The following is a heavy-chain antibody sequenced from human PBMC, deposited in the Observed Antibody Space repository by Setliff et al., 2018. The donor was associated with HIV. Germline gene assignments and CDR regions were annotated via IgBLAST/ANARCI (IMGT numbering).Heavy chain of an antibody. CDR1: GGSISSHY. V-gene: IGHV4-59*11. CDR3: AKEGGLYFGMLIHDAIDL. D-gene: IGHD3-3*01. CDR2: IYYSGST. J-gene: IGHJ3*01. Sequence: LSLTCTVSGGSISSHYWGWIRQPPGKGLEWIGSIYYSGSTNYNPSLKSRVTISVDTSKNQFSLKLSSVTAADTAVYYCAKEGGLYFGMLIHDAIDLWGQGTMVTV.